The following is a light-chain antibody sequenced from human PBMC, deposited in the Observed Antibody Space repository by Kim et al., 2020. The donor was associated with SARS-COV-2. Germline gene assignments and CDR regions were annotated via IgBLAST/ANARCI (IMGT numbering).Light chain of an antibody. CDR1: SSDLGGYRY. CDR2: DVD. CDR3: SSYTSSSTWV. Sequence: QSALTQSASVSGSPGQSVTISCSGTSSDLGGYRYVSWYQQFPGKAPKLIIYDVDERPSGVSSRFSASKYGFTASLTISGLQPEDEADYYCSSYTSSSTWVFGGGTQLTVL. J-gene: IGLJ3*02. V-gene: IGLV2-14*03.